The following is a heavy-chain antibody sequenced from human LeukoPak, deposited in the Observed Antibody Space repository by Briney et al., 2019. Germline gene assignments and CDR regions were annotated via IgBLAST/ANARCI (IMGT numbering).Heavy chain of an antibody. CDR2: ISTNTGNP. D-gene: IGHD3-22*01. J-gene: IGHJ4*02. Sequence: ASVKVSCKASGYTFTNYAMSWVRQAPGQGLEWMGWISTNTGNPTYAQGFTGRFVFSLVTSVSTAYLQISRLKAEDTAVYYCARDLDYYDSSGEPSDYWGQGTLVTVSS. V-gene: IGHV7-4-1*02. CDR1: GYTFTNYA. CDR3: ARDLDYYDSSGEPSDY.